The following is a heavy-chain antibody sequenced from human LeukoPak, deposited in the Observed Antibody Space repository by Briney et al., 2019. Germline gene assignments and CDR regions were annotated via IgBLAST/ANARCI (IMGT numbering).Heavy chain of an antibody. J-gene: IGHJ4*02. CDR2: IYTSGST. CDR1: GGSISSYY. Sequence: SETLSLTCTVSGGSISSYYWSWIRQPAGXGLEWIGRIYTSGSTNYNPSLKSRVTMSVDTSKNQFSLKLSSVTAADTAVYYCARDDSSGWHFDYWGQGTLVTVSS. D-gene: IGHD6-19*01. V-gene: IGHV4-4*07. CDR3: ARDDSSGWHFDY.